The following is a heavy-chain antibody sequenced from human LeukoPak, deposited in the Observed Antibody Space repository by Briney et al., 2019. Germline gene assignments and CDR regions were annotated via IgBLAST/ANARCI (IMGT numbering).Heavy chain of an antibody. CDR3: ARDQDDWNDGVSGWFDP. D-gene: IGHD1-1*01. CDR2: IYYSGST. J-gene: IGHJ5*02. CDR1: GGSISSGGYY. Sequence: SQTLSLTCTVSGGSISSGGYYWSWIRQHPGKGLEWIGYIYYSGSTYYNPSLKSRVTISVDTSKNQFSLKLSSVTAADTAVYYCARDQDDWNDGVSGWFDPWGQGTLVTVSS. V-gene: IGHV4-31*03.